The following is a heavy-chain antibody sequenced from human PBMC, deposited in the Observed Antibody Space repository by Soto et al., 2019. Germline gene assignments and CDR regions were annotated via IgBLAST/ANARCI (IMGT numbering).Heavy chain of an antibody. V-gene: IGHV3-21*01. D-gene: IGHD4-4*01. CDR3: ARAVHDYSNYDFDY. J-gene: IGHJ4*02. Sequence: EVQLVESGGGLVKPGGSLRLSCAASGFTFSSYSMNWVRQAPGKGLEWVSSISSSSSYIYYADSVKGRFTISRDNAKNSRYLQMNSLRADDTAVYYCARAVHDYSNYDFDYWGQGTLVTVSS. CDR2: ISSSSSYI. CDR1: GFTFSSYS.